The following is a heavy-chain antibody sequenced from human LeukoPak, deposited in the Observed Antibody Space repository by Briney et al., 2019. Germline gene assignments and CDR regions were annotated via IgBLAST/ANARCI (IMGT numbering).Heavy chain of an antibody. Sequence: GGSLRLSCAPSRFSFSIYTMHWVRQAPGKGLEWVAFISLDGNNKHYGDAVKRRFDTSRDKSKMTEHLEMNSLRNDDTAVYYCAKVMARPNTLFDFWGQGTLVTVSS. D-gene: IGHD5-24*01. CDR1: RFSFSIYT. CDR3: AKVMARPNTLFDF. V-gene: IGHV3-30*09. CDR2: ISLDGNNK. J-gene: IGHJ4*02.